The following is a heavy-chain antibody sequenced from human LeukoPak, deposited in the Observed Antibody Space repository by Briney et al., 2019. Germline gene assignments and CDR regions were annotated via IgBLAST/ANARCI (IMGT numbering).Heavy chain of an antibody. J-gene: IGHJ4*02. CDR2: INPNSGGT. CDR1: GYTFTGYY. D-gene: IGHD3-9*01. Sequence: ASVKVSCKASGYTFTGYYMHWVRQAPGQGPEWMGWINPNSGGTNYAQKFQGRVTMTRDTSISTAYMELSRLRSDDTAVYYCARGDYDILTGYTIDYWGQGTLVTVSS. V-gene: IGHV1-2*02. CDR3: ARGDYDILTGYTIDY.